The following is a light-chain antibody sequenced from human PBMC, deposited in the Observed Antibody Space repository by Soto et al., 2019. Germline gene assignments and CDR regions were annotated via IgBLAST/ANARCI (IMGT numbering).Light chain of an antibody. CDR2: DAS. CDR3: QKCYYLPM. Sequence: DIQMTQSPSSLSASVGDRVTITCQASHDITSDLNWYQHKPGKAPKLLIYDASILDAGVPSRFSGIGSETEFTFTISSLQLEDVATYYCQKCYYLPMFGPGTTVDFK. CDR1: HDITSD. J-gene: IGKJ3*01. V-gene: IGKV1-33*01.